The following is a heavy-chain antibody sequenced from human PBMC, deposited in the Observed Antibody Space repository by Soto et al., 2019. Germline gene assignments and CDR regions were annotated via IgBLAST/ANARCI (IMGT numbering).Heavy chain of an antibody. J-gene: IGHJ4*02. Sequence: GESLKISCQASGYTFAGSWIAWVRQIPGQGLEWMGIIYPGDSDTTYSPSFQGQVTISVDKSVGTAYLQWSSLKASDSAIYYCAVLGGGFLEARDAYTALAFWGQGTLVTVSS. CDR3: AVLGGGFLEARDAYTALAF. CDR2: IYPGDSDT. V-gene: IGHV5-51*01. D-gene: IGHD2-2*01. CDR1: GYTFAGSW.